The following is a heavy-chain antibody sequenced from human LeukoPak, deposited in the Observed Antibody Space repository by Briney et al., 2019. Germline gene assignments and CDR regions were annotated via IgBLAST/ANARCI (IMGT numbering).Heavy chain of an antibody. CDR2: LRGDGET. D-gene: IGHD3-10*01. J-gene: IGHJ4*02. CDR1: GFVFSSYA. V-gene: IGHV3-23*01. CDR3: AKEGSSGSYFDY. Sequence: GGSLRLSCAASGFVFSSYAMSWVRQTPARGLEWVSSLRGDGETFYADSVKGRITISRDNSKNTLYLQVNSLRVEDTAVYYCAKEGSSGSYFDYWGQGTLVTVSS.